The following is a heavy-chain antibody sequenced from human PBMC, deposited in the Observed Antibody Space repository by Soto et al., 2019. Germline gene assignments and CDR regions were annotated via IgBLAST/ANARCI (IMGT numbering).Heavy chain of an antibody. D-gene: IGHD3-22*01. Sequence: SATLSLPCALSGDSVSSNSAAWNWIRQSTSRGLEWLGRTYYRSKWYNDYAVSVKSRTTINPDTSKNQFSLQLNSVTPEDTAVYYCARDYYDSSGYYYIYYYGTGVWGQVTTVTGSS. CDR1: GDSVSSNSAA. CDR2: TYYRSKWYN. V-gene: IGHV6-1*01. CDR3: ARDYYDSSGYYYIYYYGTGV. J-gene: IGHJ6*02.